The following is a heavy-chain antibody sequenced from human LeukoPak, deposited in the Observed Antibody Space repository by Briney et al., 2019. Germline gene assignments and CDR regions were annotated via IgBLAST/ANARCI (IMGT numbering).Heavy chain of an antibody. CDR3: ARPNIRYCSGGACSNDGSDY. J-gene: IGHJ4*02. D-gene: IGHD2-15*01. CDR1: GGSISSNSYY. CDR2: IHYSGST. Sequence: SETLSLTCTVSGGSISSNSYYWGWIRQPPGKGLEWIGSIHYSGSTYYNASLKSRVTISVNTSKNQFSLKLSSVTAADTAVYYCARPNIRYCSGGACSNDGSDYWGQGTLVTVSS. V-gene: IGHV4-39*07.